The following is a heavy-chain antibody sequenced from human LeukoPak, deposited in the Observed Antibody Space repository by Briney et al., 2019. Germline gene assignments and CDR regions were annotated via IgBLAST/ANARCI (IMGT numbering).Heavy chain of an antibody. J-gene: IGHJ4*02. CDR3: TTDPPPFGVDY. CDR2: ISGSGGST. Sequence: GGSLRLSCAASGFTFSSYAMSWVRQAPGKGLEWVSAISGSGGSTYYADSVKGRFTISRDNSKNTLYLQMNSLKTEDTAVYYCTTDPPPFGVDYWGQGTLVTVSS. V-gene: IGHV3-23*01. D-gene: IGHD3-10*01. CDR1: GFTFSSYA.